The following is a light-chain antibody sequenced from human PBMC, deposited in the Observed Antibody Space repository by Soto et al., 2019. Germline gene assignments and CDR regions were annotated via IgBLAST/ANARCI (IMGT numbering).Light chain of an antibody. CDR3: SSYTSSSNYV. J-gene: IGLJ1*01. Sequence: QSVLAPPASVSGSPGHSITISCTGTSSDVGGYNLVSWYQQHPGKAPKLMIDEVSNRPSGVSNRFSGSKSGNTASLTISGLQAEDEADYYCSSYTSSSNYVFGTGTKVTV. V-gene: IGLV2-14*01. CDR1: SSDVGGYNL. CDR2: EVS.